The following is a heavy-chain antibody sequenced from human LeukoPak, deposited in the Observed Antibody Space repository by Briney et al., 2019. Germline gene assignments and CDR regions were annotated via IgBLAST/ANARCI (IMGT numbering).Heavy chain of an antibody. D-gene: IGHD3-16*02. CDR3: AREKDIMITFGGVIVGESFDY. J-gene: IGHJ4*02. CDR2: TYYRSKWYN. Sequence: SQTLPLTCAISGDSVSSNSAAWNWIRQSPSRGLEWLGRTYYRSKWYNDYAVSVKSRITINPDTSKNQFSLQLNSVTPEDTAVYYCAREKDIMITFGGVIVGESFDYWGQGTLVTVSS. V-gene: IGHV6-1*01. CDR1: GDSVSSNSAA.